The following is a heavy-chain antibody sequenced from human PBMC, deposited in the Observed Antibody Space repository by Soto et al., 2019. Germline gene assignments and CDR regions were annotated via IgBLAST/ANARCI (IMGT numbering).Heavy chain of an antibody. CDR1: GFTFRSYD. V-gene: IGHV3-13*01. Sequence: GGSLRLSCAASGFTFRSYDIHWVRQATGKGLELFSAIGTAGDTYYTGSVNGRLTISRENEKKPLYLQMNRLRAGDTDVYYCAREQRGYCSRTSCYGYGTDVWGQGTTVNLSS. CDR3: AREQRGYCSRTSCYGYGTDV. J-gene: IGHJ6*02. CDR2: IGTAGDT. D-gene: IGHD2-2*01.